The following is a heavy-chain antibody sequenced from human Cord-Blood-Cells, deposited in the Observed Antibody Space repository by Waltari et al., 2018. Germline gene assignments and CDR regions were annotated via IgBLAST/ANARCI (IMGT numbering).Heavy chain of an antibody. J-gene: IGHJ3*02. V-gene: IGHV3-23*01. CDR2: ISGSGGST. Sequence: EVQLLESGGGLVQPGGSLRLSCVASGFTFSSHAMIWVRQAPGKGLEWVSAISGSGGSTYYADSVKGRFTISRDNSKNTLYLQMNSLRAEDTAVYYCAKDAPLIVGATQAFDIWGQGTMVTVSS. CDR3: AKDAPLIVGATQAFDI. D-gene: IGHD1-26*01. CDR1: GFTFSSHA.